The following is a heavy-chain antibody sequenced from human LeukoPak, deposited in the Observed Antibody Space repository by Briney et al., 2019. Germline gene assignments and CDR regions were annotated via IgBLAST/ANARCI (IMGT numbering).Heavy chain of an antibody. CDR1: GGSFSGYY. D-gene: IGHD3-10*01. Sequence: LSETLSLTCAVYGGSFSGYYWSWIRQPPGKGLEWIGEINHSGSTNYNPSLKSRVTISVDTSKNQFSLKLSSVTAADTAVYYCARGKGVWGSGSLLDYWGQGTLVTVSS. CDR3: ARGKGVWGSGSLLDY. V-gene: IGHV4-34*01. J-gene: IGHJ4*02. CDR2: INHSGST.